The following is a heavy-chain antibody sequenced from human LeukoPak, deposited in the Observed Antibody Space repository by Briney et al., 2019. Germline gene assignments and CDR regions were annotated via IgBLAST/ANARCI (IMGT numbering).Heavy chain of an antibody. CDR3: ARNFFGMDV. CDR1: GGSIRSYY. D-gene: IGHD2/OR15-2a*01. CDR2: IYYNGNT. J-gene: IGHJ6*02. V-gene: IGHV4-59*01. Sequence: PSETLSLTCTVSGGSIRSYYWSWIRQPPGKGLEWIGYIYYNGNTNYNPSLESRVTTSIDTSNNQFSLRLRSVSAADTAVYYCARNFFGMDVWGQGTTVTVSS.